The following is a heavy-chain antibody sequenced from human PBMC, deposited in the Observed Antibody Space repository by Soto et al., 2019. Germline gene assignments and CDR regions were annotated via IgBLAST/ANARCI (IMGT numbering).Heavy chain of an antibody. V-gene: IGHV3-23*01. CDR2: ISGSGGRS. CDR3: AKAYFVCSGEQPYYFDY. J-gene: IGHJ4*02. D-gene: IGHD3-16*01. Sequence: EVQLLDSGGGLVQPGGSLRLSCAASGFTFSNYAMPWVRQGPGKGLEWVSGISGSGGRSYYSDSVKGRFTISRDNSKTTLYLQMNSLRDEDTAVYYCAKAYFVCSGEQPYYFDYWGQGALVTESS. CDR1: GFTFSNYA.